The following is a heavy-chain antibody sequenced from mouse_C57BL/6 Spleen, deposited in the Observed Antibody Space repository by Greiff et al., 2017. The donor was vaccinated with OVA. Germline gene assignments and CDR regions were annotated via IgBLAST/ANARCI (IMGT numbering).Heavy chain of an antibody. Sequence: VQLQQPGAELVKPGASVKMSCKASGYTFTSYWITWVKQRPGQGLEWIGDIYPGSGSTNYNEKFKSKATLTVDTSSSTAYMELRSLTSEDSAVYYCASKDFAYWGQGTLVTVSA. CDR1: GYTFTSYW. CDR3: ASKDFAY. CDR2: IYPGSGST. J-gene: IGHJ3*01. V-gene: IGHV1-55*01.